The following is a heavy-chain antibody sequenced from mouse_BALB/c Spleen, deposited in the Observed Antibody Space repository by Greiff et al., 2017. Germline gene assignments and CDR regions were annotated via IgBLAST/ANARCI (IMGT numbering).Heavy chain of an antibody. Sequence: EVKLMESGGDLVKPGGSLKLSCAASGFTFSSYGMSWVRQTPDKRLEWVATISSGGSYTYYPDSVKGRFTISRDNAKNTLYLQMSSLKSEDTAMYYCARLGGNYAMDYWGQGTSVTVSS. CDR1: GFTFSSYG. CDR3: ARLGGNYAMDY. CDR2: ISSGGSYT. V-gene: IGHV5-6*01. J-gene: IGHJ4*01.